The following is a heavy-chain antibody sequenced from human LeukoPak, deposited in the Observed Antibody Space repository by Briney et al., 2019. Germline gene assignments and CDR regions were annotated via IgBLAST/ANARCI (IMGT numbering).Heavy chain of an antibody. CDR1: GYTFSSYG. J-gene: IGHJ5*02. V-gene: IGHV1-18*01. CDR3: ARVMVRGAFDP. D-gene: IGHD3-10*01. CDR2: TSAYNGNT. Sequence: VASVKVSCKASGYTFSSYGISWVRQAPGQGLEWMGWTSAYNGNTNYAQKLQGRITMTTDTSTSTVYMELRSLRSDDTAVYYCARVMVRGAFDPWGQGTLVTVSS.